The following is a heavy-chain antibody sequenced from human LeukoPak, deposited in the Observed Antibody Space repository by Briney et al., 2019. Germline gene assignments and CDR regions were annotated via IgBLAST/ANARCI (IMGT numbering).Heavy chain of an antibody. Sequence: GGSLRLSCAASGFTFSSYAMHWVRQAPGKGLEYVSAISSNGGSTYYANSVKGRFTISRDNSKNTLYLQMGSLRAEDMAVYYCAREGGYCSSTSCYHYSDYWGQGTLVTVSS. CDR1: GFTFSSYA. V-gene: IGHV3-64*01. CDR3: AREGGYCSSTSCYHYSDY. CDR2: ISSNGGST. D-gene: IGHD2-2*01. J-gene: IGHJ4*02.